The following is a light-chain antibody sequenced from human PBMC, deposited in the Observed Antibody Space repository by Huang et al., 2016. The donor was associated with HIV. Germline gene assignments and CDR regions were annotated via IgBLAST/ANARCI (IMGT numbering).Light chain of an antibody. V-gene: IGKV2-29*02. CDR3: MQGLHIPWT. CDR2: EVS. J-gene: IGKJ1*01. CDR1: QSLLHSNGQTF. Sequence: DVVMTQSPLSLSVTPGQAASISCKSSQSLLHSNGQTFLYWFLQKPGQSPQLLIYEVSNRFVGAPDRFSGSGSGTDFTLKISRVEAEDVGVYYCMQGLHIPWTFGQGTKVEIK.